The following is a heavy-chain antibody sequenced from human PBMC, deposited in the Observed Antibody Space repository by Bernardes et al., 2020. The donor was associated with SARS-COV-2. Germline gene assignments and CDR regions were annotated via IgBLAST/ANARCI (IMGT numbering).Heavy chain of an antibody. Sequence: SETLSLTCTVSGGSIISGSHFWGWIRQPPGKGLEWIGSAYHTGSTRYNASLESRVTISVDTSKNRFSLALRSVTAADTAIYYCASTFEYWGQGMLVIVSS. CDR2: AYHTGST. V-gene: IGHV4-39*01. CDR1: GGSIISGSHF. J-gene: IGHJ4*02. CDR3: ASTFEY.